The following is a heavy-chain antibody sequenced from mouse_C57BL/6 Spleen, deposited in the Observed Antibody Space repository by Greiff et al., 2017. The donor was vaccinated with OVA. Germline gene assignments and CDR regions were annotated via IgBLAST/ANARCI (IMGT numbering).Heavy chain of an antibody. Sequence: VQLVESGAELARPGASVKLSCKASGYTFTSYGISWVKQRTGQGLEWIGEIYPRSGNTYYNEKFKGKATLTAAKSSSTAYMELRSLTSEDAAVYFCARKVGYFDVWGTGTTVTVSS. CDR1: GYTFTSYG. CDR3: ARKVGYFDV. J-gene: IGHJ1*03. V-gene: IGHV1-81*01. CDR2: IYPRSGNT.